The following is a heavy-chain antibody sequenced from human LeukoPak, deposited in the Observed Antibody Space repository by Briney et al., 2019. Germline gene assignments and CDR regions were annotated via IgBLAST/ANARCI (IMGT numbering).Heavy chain of an antibody. V-gene: IGHV3-48*04. J-gene: IGHJ4*02. D-gene: IGHD3-10*01. CDR2: ISSSSSTI. Sequence: EGSLRLSCAASGFTFSSYSMNWLRQFPGKGLEWVSYISSSSSTIYYADSVKGRFTISRDNAKNTLYLQMNSLRAEDTAVYYCARDLTGSVHDYWGQGTLVTVSS. CDR3: ARDLTGSVHDY. CDR1: GFTFSSYS.